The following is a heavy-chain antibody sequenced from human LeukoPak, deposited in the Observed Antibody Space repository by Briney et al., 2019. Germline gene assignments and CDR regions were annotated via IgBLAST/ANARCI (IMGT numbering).Heavy chain of an antibody. D-gene: IGHD4-23*01. J-gene: IGHJ4*02. V-gene: IGHV3-7*03. CDR3: AREGTYGNYRASGDY. CDR1: GFTFSTYW. Sequence: GSLRLSREASGFTFSTYWMKWVRQAPGKGLEWVANIKQDGSQKYYVDSVKGRFIISRDNAKNSLYLQMNSLRAEDTAVYYCAREGTYGNYRASGDYWGQGALVTVSS. CDR2: IKQDGSQK.